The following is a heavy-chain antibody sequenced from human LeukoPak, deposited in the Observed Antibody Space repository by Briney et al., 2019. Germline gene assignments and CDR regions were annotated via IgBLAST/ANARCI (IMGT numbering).Heavy chain of an antibody. D-gene: IGHD6-19*01. J-gene: IGHJ6*02. CDR2: ISGSGGST. CDR3: AKVSGSGWYIGMDV. Sequence: GGSLRLSCAASGFTFSSYAMSWVRQAPGKGLEWVSAISGSGGSTYYADSVKGRFTISRDNSKNTLYLQMNSLRAEDTAVYYCAKVSGSGWYIGMDVWGQGTTVTVS. CDR1: GFTFSSYA. V-gene: IGHV3-23*01.